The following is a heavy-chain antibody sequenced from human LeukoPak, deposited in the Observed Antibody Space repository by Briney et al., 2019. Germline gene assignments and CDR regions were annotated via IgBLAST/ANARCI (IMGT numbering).Heavy chain of an antibody. J-gene: IGHJ4*02. CDR1: GFTFSSKTYW. D-gene: IGHD1-1*01. CDR3: ARDHNYAFDN. Sequence: GGSLRLSCAASGFTFSSKTYWMHWVRQAPGKGLVWVSRINYDGTSTNYADSVRGRFTISADKAKNSLYLQMNSLRVEDTAVYYCARDHNYAFDNWGQGTLVSVAS. CDR2: INYDGTST. V-gene: IGHV3-74*01.